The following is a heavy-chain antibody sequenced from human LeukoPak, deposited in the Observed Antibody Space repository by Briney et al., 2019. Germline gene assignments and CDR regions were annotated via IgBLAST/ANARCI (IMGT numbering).Heavy chain of an antibody. D-gene: IGHD1-14*01. J-gene: IGHJ2*01. Sequence: PSETLSLTCAVYGGSFSGYYWSWIRKPPGKGLEWIGEINHSGSTNYNPSLKSRVTISVDMSKNQFSLKLSSVTAADTAVYYCARSINWYFDLWGRGTLVTVSS. V-gene: IGHV4-34*01. CDR3: ARSINWYFDL. CDR1: GGSFSGYY. CDR2: INHSGST.